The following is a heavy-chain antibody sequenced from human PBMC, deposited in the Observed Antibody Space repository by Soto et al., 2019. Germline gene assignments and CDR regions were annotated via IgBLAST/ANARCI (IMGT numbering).Heavy chain of an antibody. J-gene: IGHJ4*02. V-gene: IGHV3-7*05. Sequence: PGGSLRLSCAASGFTFTDAWINWVRQAPGKGLEWVANIKQDGSEKYYVDSVKGRFTISRDNAKNSLYLQMNSLRAEDTAVYYCARDPIEYNWNLDYWGQGTLVTVSS. CDR1: GFTFTDAW. CDR2: IKQDGSEK. CDR3: ARDPIEYNWNLDY. D-gene: IGHD1-20*01.